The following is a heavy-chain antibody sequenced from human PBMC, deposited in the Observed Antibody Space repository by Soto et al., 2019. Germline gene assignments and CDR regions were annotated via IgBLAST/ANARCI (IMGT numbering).Heavy chain of an antibody. J-gene: IGHJ4*02. D-gene: IGHD3-22*01. CDR2: ISTYNVNK. CDR3: ARGPTDYYDNSANYFLDY. V-gene: IGHV1-18*01. CDR1: GYTFITYG. Sequence: QVQLVQSGAEVKKPGASVKVSCQASGYTFITYGVSWVRQAPGQGLDWLGWISTYNVNKRYAERLQGRVTMTTDTTTNTAYRELRNLRSDDTAVYYCARGPTDYYDNSANYFLDYWGQGALGTVSS.